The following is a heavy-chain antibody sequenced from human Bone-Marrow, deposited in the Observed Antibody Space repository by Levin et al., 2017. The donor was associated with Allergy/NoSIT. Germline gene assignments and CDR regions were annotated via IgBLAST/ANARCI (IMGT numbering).Heavy chain of an antibody. CDR3: ARVPVGATGYDYYGMDV. D-gene: IGHD1-26*01. J-gene: IGHJ6*02. CDR1: GGTFSSYA. Sequence: ASVKVSCQASGGTFSSYAVSWVRQAPGQGLQWMGGFIPIFGTANYAQKFQGRVTITADESTSTAYMELSSLRSEDTAVYYCARVPVGATGYDYYGMDVWGQGTTVTVSS. CDR2: FIPIFGTA. V-gene: IGHV1-69*13.